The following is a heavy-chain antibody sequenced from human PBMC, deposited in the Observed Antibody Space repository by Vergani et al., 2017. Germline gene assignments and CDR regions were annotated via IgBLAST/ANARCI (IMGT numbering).Heavy chain of an antibody. Sequence: VRLVESGRGVVQPGGSLRLSCAASGFTFSDFWMTWVRQVPGKGLEWVANIMPDGSATMYADSLRGRFSISRDNAKNSLHLHMSSLRVEDTAVYFCAKSGFVGAFETWGQGTMVTVSS. J-gene: IGHJ3*02. CDR2: IMPDGSAT. D-gene: IGHD6-6*01. CDR1: GFTFSDFW. CDR3: AKSGFVGAFET. V-gene: IGHV3-7*01.